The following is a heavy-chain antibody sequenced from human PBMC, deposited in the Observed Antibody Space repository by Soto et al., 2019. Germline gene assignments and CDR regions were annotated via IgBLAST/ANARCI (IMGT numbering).Heavy chain of an antibody. V-gene: IGHV3-30*03. CDR1: GFTFSSYG. CDR3: TTGTDY. CDR2: ISYDGSNK. J-gene: IGHJ4*02. Sequence: GGSLRLSCAASGFTFSSYGMHRVRQAPGKGLEWVAVISYDGSNKYYADSVKGRFTISRDNSKNTLYLQMNSLRAAGAAVYYCTTGTDYWGQGTLFTVSS.